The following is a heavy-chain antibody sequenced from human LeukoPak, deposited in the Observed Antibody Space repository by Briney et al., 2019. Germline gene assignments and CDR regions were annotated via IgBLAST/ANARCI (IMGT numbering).Heavy chain of an antibody. J-gene: IGHJ4*02. D-gene: IGHD3-22*01. Sequence: PSETLSLTCAVYGGSFSGYYWSWIRQPPGKGLAWIGEINHSGSTNYNPSLKSRVTISVDASKNQFSLKLSSVTAADTAVYYCARGRASYYYDSSGYYFYWGQGTLVTVSS. CDR3: ARGRASYYYDSSGYYFY. CDR2: INHSGST. V-gene: IGHV4-34*01. CDR1: GGSFSGYY.